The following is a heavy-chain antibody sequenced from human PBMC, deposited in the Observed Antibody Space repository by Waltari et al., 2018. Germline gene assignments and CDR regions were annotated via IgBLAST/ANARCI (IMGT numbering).Heavy chain of an antibody. Sequence: EVQLVESGGGLVQPGGSLRLSCAASGFPFSSYWMSWVRQAPGKGLEWVANIKQDGSEKYYVDSVKGRFTISRDNAKNSLYLQMNSLRAEDTAVYYCAREVLRWEPHSWYFDLWGRGTLVTVSS. V-gene: IGHV3-7*01. J-gene: IGHJ2*01. CDR1: GFPFSSYW. CDR2: IKQDGSEK. CDR3: AREVLRWEPHSWYFDL. D-gene: IGHD1-26*01.